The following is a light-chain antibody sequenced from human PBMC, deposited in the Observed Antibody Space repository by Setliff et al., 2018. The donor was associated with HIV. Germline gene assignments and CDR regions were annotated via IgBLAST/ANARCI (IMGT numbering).Light chain of an antibody. CDR2: EAS. CDR3: CSYASSGSLV. V-gene: IGLV2-23*01. J-gene: IGLJ1*01. Sequence: QSVLAQPASVSGSPGRSITISCTGTSSDVGSYNLVSWYQQHPGKAPKLMIYEASKRPSGVSNHFSGSKSGNTASLTISGLRTEDEAEYYCCSYASSGSLVFGAGTKVTVL. CDR1: SSDVGSYNL.